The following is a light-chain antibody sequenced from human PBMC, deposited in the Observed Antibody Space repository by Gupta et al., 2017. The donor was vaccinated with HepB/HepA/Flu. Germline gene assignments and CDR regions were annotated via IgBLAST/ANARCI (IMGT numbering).Light chain of an antibody. Sequence: EPVMTQSPGTLSFSPGERATLSCRASQSIGSDLAWYQQKPGLPPRLLRYVASTRATGIPARVSVSGSGTEFTLTIRILQSEDVAVYVCQKCQTGPLAITFGPGTKVDIK. V-gene: IGKV3-15*01. CDR3: QKCQTGPLAIT. J-gene: IGKJ3*01. CDR1: QSIGSD. CDR2: VAS.